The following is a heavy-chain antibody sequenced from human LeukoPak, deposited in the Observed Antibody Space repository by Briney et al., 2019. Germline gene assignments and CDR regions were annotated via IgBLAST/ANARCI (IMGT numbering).Heavy chain of an antibody. Sequence: SQTLSLTCTVSGGSISSGSYYWSWIRQPAGKGLEWIGRIYTSGSTNYNPSLKSRVTISADTSKNQFSLKLYSVTAADTAVYYCATRKLGNDYWGQGTLVTVSS. CDR2: IYTSGST. V-gene: IGHV4-61*02. J-gene: IGHJ4*02. CDR3: ATRKLGNDY. CDR1: GGSISSGSYY. D-gene: IGHD7-27*01.